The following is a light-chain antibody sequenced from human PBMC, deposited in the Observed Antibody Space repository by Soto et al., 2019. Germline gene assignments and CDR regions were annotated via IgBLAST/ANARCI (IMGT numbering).Light chain of an antibody. CDR1: SSNIGAGYD. Sequence: QSVLTQPPSVSGAPGQRVTISCTGSSSNIGAGYDVHWYQQLPGTAPKLLIYGNSNRPSGVPDRFSGSKSGTSASLAITGLQPEDEADYYCQSYDSSLSEWVFGGGTKVTVL. CDR2: GNS. V-gene: IGLV1-40*01. J-gene: IGLJ3*02. CDR3: QSYDSSLSEWV.